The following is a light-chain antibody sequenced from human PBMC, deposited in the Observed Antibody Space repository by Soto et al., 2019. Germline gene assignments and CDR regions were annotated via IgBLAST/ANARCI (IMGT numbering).Light chain of an antibody. CDR2: LNSDGSH. CDR3: QTWGTGMV. V-gene: IGLV4-69*01. Sequence: QSVLTQSPSASASLGASVKLTCTLSSGHSSYAIAWHQQQPEKGPRYLMKLNSDGSHSKGDGIPDRFSGSSSGAERYITISSLQSEDEADYYCQTWGTGMVFGGGTKLTVL. J-gene: IGLJ3*02. CDR1: SGHSSYA.